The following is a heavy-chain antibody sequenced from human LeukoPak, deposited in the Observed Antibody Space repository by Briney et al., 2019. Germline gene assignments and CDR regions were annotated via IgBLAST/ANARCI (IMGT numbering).Heavy chain of an antibody. CDR2: IYYSGST. V-gene: IGHV4-39*01. CDR1: GGSISSSSYY. D-gene: IGHD3-22*01. Sequence: SETLSLTCTVSGGSISSSSYYWGWIRQPPGKGLEWIGNIYYSGSTYYNPSLKSRVTISVDTSKNQFSLKLSSVTAADTAVYYCAGGVVITVFDYWGQGTLVTVSS. CDR3: AGGVVITVFDY. J-gene: IGHJ4*02.